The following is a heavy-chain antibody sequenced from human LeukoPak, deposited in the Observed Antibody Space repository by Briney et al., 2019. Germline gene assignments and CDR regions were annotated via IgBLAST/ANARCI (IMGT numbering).Heavy chain of an antibody. J-gene: IGHJ2*01. D-gene: IGHD3-10*01. V-gene: IGHV3-33*01. CDR1: GFSLSTYG. Sequence: QPGKSLRLSCEASGFSLSTYGMHWVRQAPGKGLEWVALIWLDGSNKHYADSVKGPFTISRDNSKNTLYLPMDRLRAEDTTVYYCARVVSYCGSRYRLLDLWGRGTLVTVSS. CDR3: ARVVSYCGSRYRLLDL. CDR2: IWLDGSNK.